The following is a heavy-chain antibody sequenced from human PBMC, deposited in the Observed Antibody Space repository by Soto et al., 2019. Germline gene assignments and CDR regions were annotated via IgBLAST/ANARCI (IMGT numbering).Heavy chain of an antibody. Sequence: QVQLQESGPGLVKPSQTLSLTCTVSGDSISSGGYYWSWIRQHPGKGLEWIGYIYYSGSTYYNPSPQSRVNIFGDPAKNPFSLKLTSVTAADTAVYYCAGGDGEWSDLDYWGQGTLVPVSS. V-gene: IGHV4-31*03. CDR2: IYYSGST. CDR1: GDSISSGGYY. CDR3: AGGDGEWSDLDY. J-gene: IGHJ4*02. D-gene: IGHD3-3*01.